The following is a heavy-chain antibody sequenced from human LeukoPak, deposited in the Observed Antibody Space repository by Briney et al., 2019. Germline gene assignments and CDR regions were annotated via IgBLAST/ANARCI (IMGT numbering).Heavy chain of an antibody. CDR3: AKGGTYYYDAGGYSPFDY. J-gene: IGHJ4*02. V-gene: IGHV3-30*18. CDR2: LSKDGTNS. D-gene: IGHD3-10*01. Sequence: PGGSLRLSCEASGFTLSSFGMHWVRQPPGKGLEWVAVLSKDGTNSYFADSVKGRFTISRDNYRNTLSLQMNSLRAEDTAVYYCAKGGTYYYDAGGYSPFDYWGQGTLVTVSS. CDR1: GFTLSSFG.